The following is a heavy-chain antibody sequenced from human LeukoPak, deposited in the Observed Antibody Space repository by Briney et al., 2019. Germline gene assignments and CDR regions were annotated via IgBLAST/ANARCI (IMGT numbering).Heavy chain of an antibody. V-gene: IGHV3-74*01. CDR2: INHDGSST. D-gene: IGHD6-25*01. CDR1: GYTFTTFW. J-gene: IGHJ2*01. CDR3: ARGPPWYFDL. Sequence: PGGSLRLSCATSGYTFTTFWMHWVRQAPGKGLVWVSRINHDGSSTNYADSVKGRFTISRDNAKNTVYLQMNSLTAGDTAVYYCARGPPWYFDLWGRGTLVTVSS.